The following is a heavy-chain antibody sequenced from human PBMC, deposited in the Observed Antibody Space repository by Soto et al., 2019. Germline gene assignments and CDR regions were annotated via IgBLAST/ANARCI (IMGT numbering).Heavy chain of an antibody. V-gene: IGHV4-39*02. D-gene: IGHD1-7*01. CDR3: ARDGVSSTEYTWNYGTYFDY. CDR2: IYYSGST. Sequence: SETLSLTCTVSGGSISSSSYYWGWIRQPPGKGLEWIGSIYYSGSTYYNPSLKSRVTISVDTSKNQFSLKLSSVTAAGTAMYYCARDGVSSTEYTWNYGTYFDYWGQGALVTVSS. J-gene: IGHJ4*02. CDR1: GGSISSSSYY.